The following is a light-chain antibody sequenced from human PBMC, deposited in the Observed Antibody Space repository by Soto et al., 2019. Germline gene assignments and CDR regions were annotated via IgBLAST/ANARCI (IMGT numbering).Light chain of an antibody. CDR3: QQYNTYSRT. Sequence: DIQMTQSPSTLSTSVGDRVTITCRASQSIGTWLAWYQQKPGKAPKVLIYKASILEIGVPSRFSGSVSGTEFTLTISSLQPDDFATYFCQQYNTYSRTFGQGTKVEIK. J-gene: IGKJ1*01. CDR1: QSIGTW. CDR2: KAS. V-gene: IGKV1-5*03.